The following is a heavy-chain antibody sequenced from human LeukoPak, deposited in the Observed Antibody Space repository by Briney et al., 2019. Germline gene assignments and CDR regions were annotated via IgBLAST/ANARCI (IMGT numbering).Heavy chain of an antibody. CDR2: IYYSGST. D-gene: IGHD4-23*01. CDR1: GGSISSYY. Sequence: SETLSLTCTVSGGSISSYYWSWIRQPPGKGLEWIGYIYYSGSTNYNPSLKSRVTISVDTSKNQFSLKLSSVTAADTAVYYCAGTRHYGGNSGVFDYWGQGTLVTVSS. V-gene: IGHV4-59*01. CDR3: AGTRHYGGNSGVFDY. J-gene: IGHJ4*02.